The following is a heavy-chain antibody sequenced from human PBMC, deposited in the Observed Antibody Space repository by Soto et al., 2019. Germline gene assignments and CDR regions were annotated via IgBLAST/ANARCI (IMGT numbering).Heavy chain of an antibody. J-gene: IGHJ4*02. Sequence: QVHLVESGGGVVQPGRSLRLSCAASGFTFSSYGMYWVRQAPGRGLEWVAFIPYDRGNSYYADSVKGRFTISRDNSKNTLYLQMHSLTAEDTAVYYCAKDREYSYGYADYWGQGALVTVSS. D-gene: IGHD5-18*01. CDR2: IPYDRGNS. CDR3: AKDREYSYGYADY. CDR1: GFTFSSYG. V-gene: IGHV3-30*18.